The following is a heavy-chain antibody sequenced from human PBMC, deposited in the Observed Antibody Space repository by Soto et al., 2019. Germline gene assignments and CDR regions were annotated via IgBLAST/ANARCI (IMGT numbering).Heavy chain of an antibody. CDR1: GGTFSSYA. D-gene: IGHD3-3*01. CDR2: IIHIFGTA. V-gene: IGHV1-69*12. J-gene: IGHJ6*02. CDR3: AGQVLGSGYSRHHSPVAYYGMDV. Sequence: QVQLVQSGAEVKKPGSSVKVSCKASGGTFSSYAISWVRQAPGQGLEWMGGIIHIFGTANYAQKFQGRVTITADESTRTAYMELSSLRSEDTAVYYCAGQVLGSGYSRHHSPVAYYGMDVWGQGSTVTVAS.